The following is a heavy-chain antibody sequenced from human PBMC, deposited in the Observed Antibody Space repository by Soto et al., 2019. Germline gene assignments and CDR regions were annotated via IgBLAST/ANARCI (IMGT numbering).Heavy chain of an antibody. CDR2: INHSGST. CDR1: GXSFSGYY. CDR3: ARGLRTSYGIDV. V-gene: IGHV4-34*01. J-gene: IGHJ6*02. D-gene: IGHD3-16*01. Sequence: SLTFAINGXSFSGYYWSWIREPPWKKLEWIGEINHSGSTNYNPSLKSRVTISVDTSKNQFSLKLRSVTAADTTVYYCARGLRTSYGIDVWGQGTMVTVT.